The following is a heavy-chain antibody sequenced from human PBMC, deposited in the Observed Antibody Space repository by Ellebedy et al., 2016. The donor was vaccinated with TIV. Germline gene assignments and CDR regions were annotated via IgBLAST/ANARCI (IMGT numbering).Heavy chain of an antibody. CDR1: GDSISSYY. CDR3: GVELVAPDYYYYGMDV. V-gene: IGHV4-59*08. Sequence: SETLSLXXTVSGDSISSYYWSWIRQPPGKGLEWIGYIYYSGSTKYNPSLKSRVTISVDTSKNQFSLKLSSVTAADTAVYYCGVELVAPDYYYYGMDVWGQGTTVTVSS. J-gene: IGHJ6*02. D-gene: IGHD2-15*01. CDR2: IYYSGST.